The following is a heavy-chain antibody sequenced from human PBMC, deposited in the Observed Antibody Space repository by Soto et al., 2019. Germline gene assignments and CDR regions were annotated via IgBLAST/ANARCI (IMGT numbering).Heavy chain of an antibody. V-gene: IGHV3-30*18. J-gene: IGHJ4*02. Sequence: LRLSCAASGFTFSSYGMHWVRQAPGKGLEWVAVISYDGSNKYYADSVKGRFTISRDNSKNTLYLQMNSLRAEDTAVYYCAKDNERFGELLLIFDRYFGYWGQGTLVTVSS. CDR2: ISYDGSNK. CDR3: AKDNERFGELLLIFDRYFGY. D-gene: IGHD3-10*01. CDR1: GFTFSSYG.